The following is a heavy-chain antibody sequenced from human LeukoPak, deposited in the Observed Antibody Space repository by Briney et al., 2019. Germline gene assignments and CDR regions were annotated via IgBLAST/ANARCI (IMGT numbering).Heavy chain of an antibody. J-gene: IGHJ5*02. CDR1: GFTFSDYF. CDR2: ISGSSDTI. V-gene: IGHV3-11*01. Sequence: AGGSLRLSCAASGFTFSDYFMSWIRQAPGKGLEWISYISGSSDTIYYADSVKGRFTISRDNAKNSLYLQMNSLRAEDTAVYYCARGVSITAAGNWFDPWGQGTLVIVSS. D-gene: IGHD6-13*01. CDR3: ARGVSITAAGNWFDP.